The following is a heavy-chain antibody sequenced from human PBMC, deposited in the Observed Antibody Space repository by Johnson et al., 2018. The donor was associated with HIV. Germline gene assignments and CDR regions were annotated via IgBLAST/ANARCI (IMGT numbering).Heavy chain of an antibody. J-gene: IGHJ3*02. CDR1: GFTFSSYW. CDR3: AKETTVTPGAFDI. V-gene: IGHV3-7*01. CDR2: IKQDGSEK. D-gene: IGHD4-17*01. Sequence: VQLVESGGGLVQPGGSLRLSCAASGFTFSSYWMSWVRQAPGKGLEWVANIKQDGSEKYYADSVKGRFTISRDNSKNTLYLQMNSLRAEDTAVYYCAKETTVTPGAFDIWGQGTMVTVSS.